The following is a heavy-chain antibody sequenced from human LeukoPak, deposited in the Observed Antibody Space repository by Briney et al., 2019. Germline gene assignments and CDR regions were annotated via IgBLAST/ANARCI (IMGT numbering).Heavy chain of an antibody. D-gene: IGHD1-26*01. CDR2: INPNSGGT. Sequence: ASVKVSCKASGYTFTGYYMHWVRQAPGQGLEWMGWINPNSGGTNYAQKFQGRVTMTRDTSISTAYMELNSLRAEDTAVYYCAKDSQSAPYIVGATLYFDYWGQGTLVTVSS. V-gene: IGHV1-2*02. CDR3: AKDSQSAPYIVGATLYFDY. CDR1: GYTFTGYY. J-gene: IGHJ4*02.